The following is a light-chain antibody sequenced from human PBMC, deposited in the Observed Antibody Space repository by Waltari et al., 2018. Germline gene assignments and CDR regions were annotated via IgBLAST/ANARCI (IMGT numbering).Light chain of an antibody. CDR1: QKISSSF. J-gene: IGKJ4*01. CDR2: DAS. Sequence: EIVWTQSPGTLSLSPGESAALSCTSSQKISSSFLAWYQQKPGQAPRLLIYDASSRATGIPDRFSGRGSGTDFTLTISRLEPEDFALYYCQQYGSSPLTFGGGTKVEIK. V-gene: IGKV3-20*01. CDR3: QQYGSSPLT.